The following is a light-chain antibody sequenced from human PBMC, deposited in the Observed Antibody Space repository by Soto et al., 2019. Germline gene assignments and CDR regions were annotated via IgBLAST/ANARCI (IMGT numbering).Light chain of an antibody. Sequence: EIVLTQSPATLSLSPGDTATLSCRASQNINNYLAWYQQKPGQAPRLLIYDASNRATGIPQRFSGRGSGTDFTLTISSLEPEDFAVYYCQQRTDCPPLTFGGGTNVEVK. J-gene: IGKJ4*01. V-gene: IGKV3-11*01. CDR2: DAS. CDR1: QNINNY. CDR3: QQRTDCPPLT.